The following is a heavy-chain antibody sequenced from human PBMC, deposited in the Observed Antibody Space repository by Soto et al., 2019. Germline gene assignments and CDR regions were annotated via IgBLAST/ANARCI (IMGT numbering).Heavy chain of an antibody. CDR2: ISGSGGST. D-gene: IGHD2-2*01. V-gene: IGHV3-23*01. CDR3: AREYCSSTSCYHYGMDV. J-gene: IGHJ6*02. CDR1: GFTFSSYA. Sequence: GGSLRLSCAASGFTFSSYAMSWVRQAPGKGLEWVSAISGSGGSTYYADSVKGRFTISRDNSKNTLYLQMNSLRAEDTAVYYCAREYCSSTSCYHYGMDVWGQGTTVTVSS.